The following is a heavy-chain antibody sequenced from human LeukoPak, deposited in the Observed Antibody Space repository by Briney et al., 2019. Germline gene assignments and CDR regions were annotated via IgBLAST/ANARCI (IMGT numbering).Heavy chain of an antibody. CDR2: ISGSGSTT. CDR1: GFTFSTYG. V-gene: IGHV3-23*01. CDR3: AKGLGRNYYGSGSYLLFDY. J-gene: IGHJ4*02. Sequence: GGSLRLSCSASGFTFSTYGMSWVRQAPGKGLEWVISISGSGSTTFYADSVKGRFTMSRDNSKNTLYLQMNSLRAEDTAVYYCAKGLGRNYYGSGSYLLFDYWGQGTLVTVSS. D-gene: IGHD3-10*01.